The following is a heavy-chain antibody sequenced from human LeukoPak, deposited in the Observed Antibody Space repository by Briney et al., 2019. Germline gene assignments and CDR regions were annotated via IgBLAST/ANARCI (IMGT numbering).Heavy chain of an antibody. D-gene: IGHD2-8*01. CDR1: GFTFSSYA. V-gene: IGHV3-23*01. CDR3: AKDSFSHNGVYDALDI. J-gene: IGHJ3*02. CDR2: ISGSGGST. Sequence: GGSLRLSCAASGFTFSSYAMSWVRQAPGKGLEWVSAISGSGGSTYYADSVKGRFTISRDDSKNTLFLQMNSLRAEDTAIYYCAKDSFSHNGVYDALDIWGQGTMVTVSS.